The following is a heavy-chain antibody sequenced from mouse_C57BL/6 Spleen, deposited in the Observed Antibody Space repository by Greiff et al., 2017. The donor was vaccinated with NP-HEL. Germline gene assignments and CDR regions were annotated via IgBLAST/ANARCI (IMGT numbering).Heavy chain of an antibody. V-gene: IGHV1-54*01. D-gene: IGHD3-2*02. CDR1: GYAFTNYL. CDR2: INPGSGGT. CDR3: ATRQLRPSWFAY. Sequence: QVQLKESGAELVRPGTSVKVSCKASGYAFTNYLIEWVKQRPGQGLEWIGVINPGSGGTNYNEKFKGKATLTADKSSSTAYMQLSSLTSEDSAVYFCATRQLRPSWFAYWGQGTLVTVSA. J-gene: IGHJ3*01.